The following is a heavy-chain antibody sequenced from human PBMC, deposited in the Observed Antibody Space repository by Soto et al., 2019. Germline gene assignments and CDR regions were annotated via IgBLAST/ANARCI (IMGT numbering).Heavy chain of an antibody. CDR1: GFTFNTYN. J-gene: IGHJ4*02. V-gene: IGHV3-21*06. D-gene: IGHD4-17*01. Sequence: GGSLRLSCAASGFTFNTYNMNWVRQAPGKGLEWVSSISSSGSFLYYADSVKGRFTISRDNAQNSLYLQMSSLRAEDTAMYFCVRDDYGDDSWGQGTLVTVSS. CDR2: ISSSGSFL. CDR3: VRDDYGDDS.